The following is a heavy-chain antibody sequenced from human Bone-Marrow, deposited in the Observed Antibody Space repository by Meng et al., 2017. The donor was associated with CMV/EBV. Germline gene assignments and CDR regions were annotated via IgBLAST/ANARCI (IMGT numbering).Heavy chain of an antibody. D-gene: IGHD3-3*01. CDR1: GGSISSSSYY. Sequence: SETLSLTCTVSGGSISSSSYYWGWIRQPPGKGLEWIGSIYYSGSTYYNPFLKSRVTISVDTSKNQFSLKLSSVTAADTAVYYCARDLLAAFGVVTLYYYYGMDVWGQGTTVTVSS. CDR2: IYYSGST. J-gene: IGHJ6*02. CDR3: ARDLLAAFGVVTLYYYYGMDV. V-gene: IGHV4-39*07.